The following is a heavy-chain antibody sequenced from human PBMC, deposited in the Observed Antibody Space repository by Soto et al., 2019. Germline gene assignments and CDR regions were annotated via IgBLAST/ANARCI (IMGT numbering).Heavy chain of an antibody. CDR1: GDSISSRIYY. Sequence: SAETLSLTCTVTGDSISSRIYYWGWIRHPPGKGLEWIGSIYYSGSTYNNPSLRSRVSMSIYTSKDQFSLKLKSVTAADTALYFCARQRTSLVTQAYFDVWGQGALVTVYS. CDR2: IYYSGST. D-gene: IGHD2-21*02. J-gene: IGHJ4*02. CDR3: ARQRTSLVTQAYFDV. V-gene: IGHV4-39*01.